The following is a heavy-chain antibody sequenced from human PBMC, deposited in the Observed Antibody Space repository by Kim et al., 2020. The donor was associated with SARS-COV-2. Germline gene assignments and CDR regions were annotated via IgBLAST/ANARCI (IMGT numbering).Heavy chain of an antibody. CDR1: GFTFSSYA. D-gene: IGHD3-16*01. J-gene: IGHJ4*02. CDR3: AKPPDYDYVWGSYNYFDY. Sequence: GGSLRLSCAASGFTFSSYAMSWVRQAPGKGLEWVSAISGSGGSTYYADSVKGRFTISRDNSKNTLYLQMNSLRAEDTAVYYCAKPPDYDYVWGSYNYFDYWGQGTLVTVS. V-gene: IGHV3-23*01. CDR2: ISGSGGST.